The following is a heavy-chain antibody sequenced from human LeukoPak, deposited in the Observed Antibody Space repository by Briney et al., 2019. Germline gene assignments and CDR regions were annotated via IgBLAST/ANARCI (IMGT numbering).Heavy chain of an antibody. CDR3: TREGCGATSCHTNDY. J-gene: IGHJ4*02. D-gene: IGHD2-2*02. CDR2: ITSTYAT. CDR1: GFTFSASP. V-gene: IGHV3-73*01. Sequence: GGSLRLSCTASGFTFSASPMHWVRQASGKGLEWVGRITSTYATAYAASVKGRFTISRDDSKSTTHLQMNSLETEDTAVYFCTREGCGATSCHTNDYWGQGTLVTVSS.